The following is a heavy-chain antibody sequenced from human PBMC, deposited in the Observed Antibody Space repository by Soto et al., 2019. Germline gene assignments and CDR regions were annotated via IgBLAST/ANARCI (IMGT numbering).Heavy chain of an antibody. J-gene: IGHJ4*02. CDR3: ARTRRDYVWGSYRLLDY. CDR2: IYSTGNS. Sequence: SETLSLTCTVSGGSISTGDYYWSWIRQPPGKGLEWIGYIYSTGNSYYNPSLKSRVAISIDTSKSQMSLKVSAVTAADTAVYYCARTRRDYVWGSYRLLDYWGQGTLVTVSS. D-gene: IGHD3-16*02. CDR1: GGSISTGDYY. V-gene: IGHV4-30-4*01.